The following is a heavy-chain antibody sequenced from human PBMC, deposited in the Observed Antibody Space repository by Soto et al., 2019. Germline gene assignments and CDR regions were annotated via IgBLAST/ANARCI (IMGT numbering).Heavy chain of an antibody. D-gene: IGHD2-8*02. J-gene: IGHJ4*02. Sequence: GESLKISCKGSGYSFTRYWIGWVRQMPGKGLEWMGIIYPRDSDTRYSPSSQGQVTISADKSISTAYLQWSSLKASDTAMYYCARVRESTAAFDYWGQGTLVTAPQ. CDR1: GYSFTRYW. CDR3: ARVRESTAAFDY. V-gene: IGHV5-51*01. CDR2: IYPRDSDT.